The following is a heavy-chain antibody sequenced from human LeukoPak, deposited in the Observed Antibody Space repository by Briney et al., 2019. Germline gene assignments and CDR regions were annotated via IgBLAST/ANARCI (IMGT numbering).Heavy chain of an antibody. CDR1: GYTFTGYY. Sequence: ASVKVSCKASGYTFTGYYVHWVRQAPGQGLEWMGRINPNSGGTNYAQKFQGRVTMTRDTSISTAYMELSRLRSDDTAVYYCARFRYNWNGFDYWGQGTLVTVSS. J-gene: IGHJ4*02. CDR2: INPNSGGT. CDR3: ARFRYNWNGFDY. V-gene: IGHV1-2*06. D-gene: IGHD1-20*01.